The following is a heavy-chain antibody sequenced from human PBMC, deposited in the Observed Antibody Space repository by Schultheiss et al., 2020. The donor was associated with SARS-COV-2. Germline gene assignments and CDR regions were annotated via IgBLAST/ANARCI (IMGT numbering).Heavy chain of an antibody. Sequence: SETLSLTCTVSGGSISSYYWSWIRQPPGKGLEWIGYIYYSGSTNYNPSLKSRVTISVDTSKNQFSLKLSSVTAADTAVYYCARARYSSGPDYWGQGTLVTVSS. CDR2: IYYSGST. D-gene: IGHD6-19*01. V-gene: IGHV4-59*12. CDR1: GGSISSYY. J-gene: IGHJ4*02. CDR3: ARARYSSGPDY.